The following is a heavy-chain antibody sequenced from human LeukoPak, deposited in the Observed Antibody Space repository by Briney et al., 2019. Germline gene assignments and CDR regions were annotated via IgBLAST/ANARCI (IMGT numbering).Heavy chain of an antibody. Sequence: SETLSLTCADSGGSFSAYYWSWIRQPPGKGLEWIGEINHSGSTNYNPSLKSRVTISVDTSKNQFSLKLTSVTAADTAVYYCVRFCSSFSCDPLDVWGKGTTVTVSS. J-gene: IGHJ6*04. CDR2: INHSGST. CDR1: GGSFSAYY. CDR3: VRFCSSFSCDPLDV. V-gene: IGHV4-34*01. D-gene: IGHD2-15*01.